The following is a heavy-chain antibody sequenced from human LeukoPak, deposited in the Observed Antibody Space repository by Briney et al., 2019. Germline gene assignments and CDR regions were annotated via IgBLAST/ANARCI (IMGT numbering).Heavy chain of an antibody. D-gene: IGHD3-16*02. V-gene: IGHV4-31*03. CDR2: IYYSGST. J-gene: IGHJ4*02. Sequence: SETLSLTCTVSGGSISSGGYSWSWVRQHPGKGLEWIGYIYYSGSTYYNPSLKSRVTISVDTSKNQFSLKLSSVTAADTAVYYCARTMITFGGVIVNFDYWGQGTLVTVSS. CDR3: ARTMITFGGVIVNFDY. CDR1: GGSISSGGYS.